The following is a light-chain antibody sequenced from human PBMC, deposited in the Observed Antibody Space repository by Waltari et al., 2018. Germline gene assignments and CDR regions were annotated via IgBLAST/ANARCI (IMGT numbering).Light chain of an antibody. CDR2: DTS. Sequence: IVLTQSPAILSLSPGERASLSCRASQSVTNYLACYQQKPGQAPSLLIYDTSNLATVIPARFSGSSFGTDFTLTISSLEPEDFAVYYCQHRRDWPLTFGGGTKVEIK. V-gene: IGKV3-11*01. J-gene: IGKJ4*01. CDR3: QHRRDWPLT. CDR1: QSVTNY.